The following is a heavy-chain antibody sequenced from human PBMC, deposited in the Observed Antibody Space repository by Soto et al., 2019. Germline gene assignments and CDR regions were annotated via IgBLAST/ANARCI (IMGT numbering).Heavy chain of an antibody. V-gene: IGHV4-39*01. D-gene: IGHD3-10*01. CDR1: GGSISRSSYY. Sequence: SETLSLTCTVSGGSISRSSYYWGWIRQPPGKGLEWIGSIYYSGSTYYNPALKSRVTISVDTSKNQFSLKLSSVTAADTAVYYCARRSYCGSGSYPPGFDYWGQGTLVTVSS. J-gene: IGHJ4*02. CDR2: IYYSGST. CDR3: ARRSYCGSGSYPPGFDY.